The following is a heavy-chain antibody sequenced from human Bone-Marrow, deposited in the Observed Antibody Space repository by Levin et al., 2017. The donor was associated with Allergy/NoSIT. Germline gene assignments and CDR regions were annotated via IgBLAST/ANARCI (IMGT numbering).Heavy chain of an antibody. V-gene: IGHV4-34*01. CDR2: INHSGST. Sequence: PSETLSLTCAVYGGSFSGYYWSWIRQPPGKGLEWIGEINHSGSTNYNPSLKSRVTISVDTSKNQFSLKLSSVTAADTAVYYCASSTTYSSFDYWGQGTLVTVSS. D-gene: IGHD6-13*01. CDR3: ASSTTYSSFDY. J-gene: IGHJ4*02. CDR1: GGSFSGYY.